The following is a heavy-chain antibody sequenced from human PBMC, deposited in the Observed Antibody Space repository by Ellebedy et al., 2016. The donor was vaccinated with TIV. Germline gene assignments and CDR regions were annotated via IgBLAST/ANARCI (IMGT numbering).Heavy chain of an antibody. CDR2: VYHSGHT. Sequence: MPSETLSLTCGVSGGSINSDNYWSWVRQSPGRGLEWIGEVYHSGHTNYNPSLRSRVSISVDKSKSQFSLRLRSMTAADTAVYYCARDWTRGGGYFASWIDPWGQGTPVTVSS. CDR1: GGSINSDNY. CDR3: ARDWTRGGGYFASWIDP. J-gene: IGHJ5*02. V-gene: IGHV4-4*02. D-gene: IGHD2/OR15-2a*01.